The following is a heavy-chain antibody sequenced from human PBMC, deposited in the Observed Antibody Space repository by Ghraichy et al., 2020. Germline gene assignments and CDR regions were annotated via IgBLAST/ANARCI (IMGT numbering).Heavy chain of an antibody. D-gene: IGHD1-7*01. Sequence: SETLSLTCAVYGGSFSGYYWSWIRQPPGKGLEWIGEINHSGSTNYNPSLKSRVTISVDTSKNQFSLKLSSVTAADTAVYYCASASGNYGYYYYGMDVWGQGTTVTVSS. V-gene: IGHV4-34*01. CDR3: ASASGNYGYYYYGMDV. CDR2: INHSGST. J-gene: IGHJ6*02. CDR1: GGSFSGYY.